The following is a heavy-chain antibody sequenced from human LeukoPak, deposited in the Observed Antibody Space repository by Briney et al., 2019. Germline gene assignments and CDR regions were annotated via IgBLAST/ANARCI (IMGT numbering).Heavy chain of an antibody. V-gene: IGHV3-23*01. CDR1: GFTFSSYA. CDR2: ISASGGRT. Sequence: PGGSLRLPCAASGFTFSSYAMNWLRQAPGKGLEGVSSISASGGRTYYADSVKGRFTISRDNSKNTLYLQMNSLRAEDTAVYYCAKDGPHSSSWLRSWGQGTLVTVSS. CDR3: AKDGPHSSSWLRS. D-gene: IGHD6-13*01. J-gene: IGHJ5*02.